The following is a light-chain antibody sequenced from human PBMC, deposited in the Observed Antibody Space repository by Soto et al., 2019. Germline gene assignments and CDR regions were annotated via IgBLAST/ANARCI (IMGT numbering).Light chain of an antibody. CDR1: QSIINH. J-gene: IGKJ2*01. CDR3: QQSYGTWYT. CDR2: AAD. V-gene: IGKV1-39*01. Sequence: IQMIQSPSSLSASIGDRVTITCRARQSIINHLNWYQQKPGRAHKLLIYAADTLQNGVPSRFSSSGSGTDFTLTISSLQPEDFETYYCQQSYGTWYTFGQGTRLEI.